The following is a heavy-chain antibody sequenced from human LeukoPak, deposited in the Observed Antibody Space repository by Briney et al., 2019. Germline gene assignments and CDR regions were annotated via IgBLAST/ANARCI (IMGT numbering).Heavy chain of an antibody. J-gene: IGHJ4*02. CDR1: GFTFSSNA. Sequence: PGGSLRLSCAASGFTFSSNAMSWVRQAPGKGLEWVSAVSVSADSTYYADSVKGRFTISRDNSRNMVYLQMNGLRAEDTAIYYCAKASPYYDVLTGYYYYFDYWGQGTLVTVSS. D-gene: IGHD3-9*01. V-gene: IGHV3-23*01. CDR3: AKASPYYDVLTGYYYYFDY. CDR2: VSVSADST.